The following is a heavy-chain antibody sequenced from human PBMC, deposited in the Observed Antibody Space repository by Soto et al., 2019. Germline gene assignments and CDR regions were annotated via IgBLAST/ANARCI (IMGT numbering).Heavy chain of an antibody. CDR2: IYYSGST. CDR1: GGSISSYY. CDR3: AREGSLPGIAVAGTPINAFDI. J-gene: IGHJ3*02. V-gene: IGHV4-59*01. Sequence: SSETLSLTCTVSGGSISSYYWSWIRQPPGKGLEWIGYIYYSGSTNYNPSLKSRVTISVDTSKNQFSLKLSSVTAADAAVYYCAREGSLPGIAVAGTPINAFDIWGQGTMVTVSS. D-gene: IGHD6-19*01.